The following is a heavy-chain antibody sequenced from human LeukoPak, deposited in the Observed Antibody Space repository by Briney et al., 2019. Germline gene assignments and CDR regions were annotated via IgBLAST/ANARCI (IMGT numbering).Heavy chain of an antibody. J-gene: IGHJ5*02. CDR3: ARDGYYDFWSGYYNWFDP. CDR1: GGTFSSYA. Sequence: ASVKVSCKASGGTFSSYAIRGVRHAPGQGVEWGGWLSAYNGNTNYAQKLQGRVTMTTDTSTSTAYMELRSLRSDDTAVYYCARDGYYDFWSGYYNWFDPWGQGTLVTVSS. V-gene: IGHV1-18*01. D-gene: IGHD3-3*01. CDR2: LSAYNGNT.